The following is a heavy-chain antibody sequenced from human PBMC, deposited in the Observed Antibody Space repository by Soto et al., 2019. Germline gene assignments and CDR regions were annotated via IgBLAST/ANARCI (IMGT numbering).Heavy chain of an antibody. D-gene: IGHD2-2*01. V-gene: IGHV4-39*01. CDR1: GTSISSTNYY. J-gene: IGHJ4*02. Sequence: SETLSLTCTVSGTSISSTNYYWGWIRQPPGKGLEWITSIYYTGMTYYNPSLKSRVTISVDTSKNQFSLKLSSVTAADRAVYYCARNPLPHCFSASCYIENWGQGTLVTVSS. CDR3: ARNPLPHCFSASCYIEN. CDR2: IYYTGMT.